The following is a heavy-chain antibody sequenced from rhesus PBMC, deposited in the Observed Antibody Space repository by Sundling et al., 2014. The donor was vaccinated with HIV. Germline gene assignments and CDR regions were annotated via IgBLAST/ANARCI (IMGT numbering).Heavy chain of an antibody. J-gene: IGHJ4*01. CDR1: GASISSYW. Sequence: QVQLQESGPGLVKPSETLSLTCTVSGASISSYWWSWIRQPPGKGLEWIGYIYGSTTSTNNNPSLKSRVTISKDTSKNQFSLKLSSVTAADTAVYYCARDERGRSGEFDYWGQGVLVTVSS. V-gene: IGHV4S10*01. CDR3: ARDERGRSGEFDY. CDR2: IYGSTTST. D-gene: IGHD6-19*01.